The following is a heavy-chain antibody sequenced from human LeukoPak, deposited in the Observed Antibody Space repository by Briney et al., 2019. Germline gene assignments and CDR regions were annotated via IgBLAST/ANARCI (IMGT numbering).Heavy chain of an antibody. CDR1: GFTFSSYE. J-gene: IGHJ4*02. V-gene: IGHV3-48*03. D-gene: IGHD3-10*01. CDR3: AREPLWFEEYYFDY. Sequence: GGSLRLSCAASGFTFSSYEMNWVRQAPGKGLGWVSYISSSGGTIYYADSVKGRFTISRDNAKNSLYLQMNSLRAEDTAVYYCAREPLWFEEYYFDYWGQGTLVTVSP. CDR2: ISSSGGTI.